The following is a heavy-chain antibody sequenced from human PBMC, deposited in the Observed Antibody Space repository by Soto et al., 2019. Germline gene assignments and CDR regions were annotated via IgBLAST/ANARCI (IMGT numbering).Heavy chain of an antibody. CDR3: ARDRSEIVVVDAFDI. Sequence: GGSLRLSCAASGFTFSSYGMHWVRQAPGKGLEWVAVIWYDGSNKYYADSVKGRFTISRDNSKNALYLQMNSLRAEDTAVYYCARDRSEIVVVDAFDIWGQGTRVTVSS. V-gene: IGHV3-33*01. CDR2: IWYDGSNK. CDR1: GFTFSSYG. J-gene: IGHJ3*02. D-gene: IGHD3-22*01.